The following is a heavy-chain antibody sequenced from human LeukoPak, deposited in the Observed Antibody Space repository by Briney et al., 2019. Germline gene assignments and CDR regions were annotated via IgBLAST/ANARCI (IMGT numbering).Heavy chain of an antibody. CDR2: IYHSGST. Sequence: SETLSLTCTVSGYSISSGYYWGWIRQPPGKGLEWIGSIYHSGSTYYNPSLKSRVTISVDTSKNQFSLKLSSVTAADTAVYYCARELASGLSHWLDPWGQGTLVTVSS. CDR1: GYSISSGYY. CDR3: ARELASGLSHWLDP. V-gene: IGHV4-38-2*02. D-gene: IGHD6-19*01. J-gene: IGHJ5*02.